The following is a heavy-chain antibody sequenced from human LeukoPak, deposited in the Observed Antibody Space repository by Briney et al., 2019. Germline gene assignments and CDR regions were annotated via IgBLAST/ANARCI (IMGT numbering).Heavy chain of an antibody. J-gene: IGHJ4*02. CDR2: IIPIFGTA. Sequence: SVKVSCKASGGTFSSYAISWVRQAPGQGLEWMGGIIPIFGTANYAQKFQGRVTITADESTSTAYMELSSLRSEDTAVYYCARSPFAVVVTYFDYWGQGTPVTVSS. CDR1: GGTFSSYA. V-gene: IGHV1-69*13. D-gene: IGHD3-22*01. CDR3: ARSPFAVVVTYFDY.